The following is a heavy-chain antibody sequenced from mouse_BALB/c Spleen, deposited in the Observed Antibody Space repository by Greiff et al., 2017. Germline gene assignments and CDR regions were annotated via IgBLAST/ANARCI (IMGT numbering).Heavy chain of an antibody. CDR2: ISSGSSTI. D-gene: IGHD3-3*01. CDR1: GFTFSSFG. CDR3: ARSGDPGWFAY. J-gene: IGHJ3*01. Sequence: EVMLVESGGGLVQPGGSRKLSCAASGFTFSSFGMHWVRQAPEKGLEWVAYISSGSSTIYYADTVKGRFTISRDNPKNTLFLQMTSLRSEDTAMYYCARSGDPGWFAYWGQGTLVTVSA. V-gene: IGHV5-17*02.